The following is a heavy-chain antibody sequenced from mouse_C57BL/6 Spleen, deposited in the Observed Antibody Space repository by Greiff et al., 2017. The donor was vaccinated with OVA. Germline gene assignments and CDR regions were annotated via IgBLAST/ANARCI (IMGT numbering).Heavy chain of an antibody. Sequence: VQLQESGPGLVAPSQSLSITCTVSGFSLTSYGVSWVRQPPGKGLEWLGVIWGDGSTNYHSALISRLSISKDNSKSQVFLKLNSLHTDDTATYYCAKMEGSYSNPWFAYWGQGTLVTVSA. CDR3: AKMEGSYSNPWFAY. V-gene: IGHV2-3*01. CDR1: GFSLTSYG. D-gene: IGHD2-5*01. CDR2: IWGDGST. J-gene: IGHJ3*01.